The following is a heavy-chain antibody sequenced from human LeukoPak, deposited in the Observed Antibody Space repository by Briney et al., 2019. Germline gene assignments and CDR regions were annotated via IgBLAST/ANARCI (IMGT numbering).Heavy chain of an antibody. D-gene: IGHD1-1*01. V-gene: IGHV1-18*01. J-gene: IGHJ6*03. Sequence: GASVKVSCKASGYTFTSYAISWVRQAPGQGPEYMGYISAYNGNTNYAQKFQGRVIMTTDTPTSTVYMELRSLRSDDTAVYYCARDRRRGTDTPYYMDVWGKGTTVTVSS. CDR3: ARDRRRGTDTPYYMDV. CDR1: GYTFTSYA. CDR2: ISAYNGNT.